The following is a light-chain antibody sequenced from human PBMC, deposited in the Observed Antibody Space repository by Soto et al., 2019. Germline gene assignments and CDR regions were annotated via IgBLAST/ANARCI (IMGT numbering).Light chain of an antibody. CDR1: QSVLYSSNNKNY. CDR2: WAS. V-gene: IGKV4-1*01. Sequence: DIVMTQSPDSLAVSLGERATINCKSSQSVLYSSNNKNYLAWYQQNPGQPPKLLIYWASTRESGVPDRFSGSGSGTYFTLPISSRQAEDVAVYYGQQYYSTPPWTFGQGTKGEIK. J-gene: IGKJ1*01. CDR3: QQYYSTPPWT.